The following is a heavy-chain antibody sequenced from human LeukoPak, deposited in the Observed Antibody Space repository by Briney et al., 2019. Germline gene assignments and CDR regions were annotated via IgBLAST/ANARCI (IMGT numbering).Heavy chain of an antibody. V-gene: IGHV1-46*01. Sequence: GASVKVSCKPSGYTFTSYYMHWVRQAPGQGLEWMGIINPSGGSTRYAQKFQRRVTMTRDTSTSTVYMELSSLRSEDTAVYYCAREVGLTTVTTPRYWGQGTLVTVSS. D-gene: IGHD4-11*01. CDR2: INPSGGST. CDR3: AREVGLTTVTTPRY. CDR1: GYTFTSYY. J-gene: IGHJ4*02.